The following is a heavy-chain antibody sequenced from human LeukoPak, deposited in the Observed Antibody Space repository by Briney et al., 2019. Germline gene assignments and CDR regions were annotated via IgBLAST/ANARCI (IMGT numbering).Heavy chain of an antibody. D-gene: IGHD1-26*01. Sequence: ASVKVSCKASGGTFGSYAISWVRQAPGQGLEWMGRIIPIFGTANYAQKFQGRVTITTDESTSTAYMELSSLRSEDTAVYYCARFSGSLASFDYWGQGTLVTVSS. J-gene: IGHJ4*02. CDR2: IIPIFGTA. CDR3: ARFSGSLASFDY. V-gene: IGHV1-69*05. CDR1: GGTFGSYA.